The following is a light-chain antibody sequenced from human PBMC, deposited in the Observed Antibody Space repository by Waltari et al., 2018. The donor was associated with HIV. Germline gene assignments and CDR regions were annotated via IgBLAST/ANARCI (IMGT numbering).Light chain of an antibody. Sequence: DIQMTQSPSSLSASVGDRVTITCQASQDISNALNWYQQKAGKAPNLLIHDASNLEIGVSSRFSGRGSGTEFTFTINSLQPEDIATYYCQQYDNVPLTFGGGTKVEIK. CDR2: DAS. CDR1: QDISNA. J-gene: IGKJ4*01. V-gene: IGKV1-33*01. CDR3: QQYDNVPLT.